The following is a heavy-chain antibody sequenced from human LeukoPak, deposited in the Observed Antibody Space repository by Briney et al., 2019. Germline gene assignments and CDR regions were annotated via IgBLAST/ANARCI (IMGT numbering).Heavy chain of an antibody. Sequence: SETLSLTCTVSGGSISSYYWSWIRQPPGKGLEWIGYIYCSGSTNYNPSLKSRVTISVDTSKNQFSLKLSSVTAADTAVYYCARDRDYYGSGSYPYDAFDIWGQGTMVTVSS. D-gene: IGHD3-10*01. J-gene: IGHJ3*02. CDR2: IYCSGST. CDR3: ARDRDYYGSGSYPYDAFDI. CDR1: GGSISSYY. V-gene: IGHV4-59*01.